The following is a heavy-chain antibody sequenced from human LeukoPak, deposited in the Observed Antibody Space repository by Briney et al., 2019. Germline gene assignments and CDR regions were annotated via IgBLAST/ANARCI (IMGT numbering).Heavy chain of an antibody. Sequence: GGSLRLSCAASGFTFSSYAMSWVRQAPGKGLEGVSAISGSGGSTYYADSVKGRFTISRDNSKNTLYLQMNSLSAEDKAVYYCPKRLWFGPWSSVALDYWGQGTLVTVSS. CDR3: PKRLWFGPWSSVALDY. CDR1: GFTFSSYA. CDR2: ISGSGGST. D-gene: IGHD3-10*01. J-gene: IGHJ4*02. V-gene: IGHV3-23*01.